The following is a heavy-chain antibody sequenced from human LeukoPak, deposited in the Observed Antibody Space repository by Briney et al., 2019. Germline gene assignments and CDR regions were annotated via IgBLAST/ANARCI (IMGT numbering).Heavy chain of an antibody. Sequence: PSETLSLTCAVYGGSFSGYYWSWIRQPPGKGLEWVSTISGSGGSTYYADSVKGRFTISRDNSKNTLFLQMNSLRAEDTALYYCTKVLWGLTLLSSDYWGQGTLVTVSS. CDR2: ISGSGGST. CDR3: TKVLWGLTLLSSDY. D-gene: IGHD2-21*01. J-gene: IGHJ4*02. CDR1: GGSFSGYY. V-gene: IGHV3-23*01.